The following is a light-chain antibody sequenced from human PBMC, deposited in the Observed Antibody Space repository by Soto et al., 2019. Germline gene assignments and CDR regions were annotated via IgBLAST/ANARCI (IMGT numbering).Light chain of an antibody. V-gene: IGKV4-1*01. CDR1: QTVLYSSNNKNY. CDR3: HQYYLTPYT. Sequence: DIVMTQSPGSLAVSLGERATINCKSSQTVLYSSNNKNYLAWYQQKPGQPPKLLIYWASTRESGVPDRFSGSGYGTDFTLTINNLQAEDVAVYYCHQYYLTPYTFGQGTKLELK. CDR2: WAS. J-gene: IGKJ2*01.